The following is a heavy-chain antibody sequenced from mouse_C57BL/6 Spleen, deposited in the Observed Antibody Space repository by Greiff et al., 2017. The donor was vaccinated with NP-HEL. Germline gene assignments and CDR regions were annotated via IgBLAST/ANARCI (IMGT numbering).Heavy chain of an antibody. CDR2: ILPGSGST. V-gene: IGHV1-9*01. J-gene: IGHJ4*01. Sequence: VQGVESGAELMKPGASVKLSCKATGYTFTGYWIEWVKQRPGHGLEWIGEILPGSGSTNYNEKFKGKATFTADTSSNTAYMQLSSLTTEDSAIYYCARGAMVTTRGYYYAMDYWGQGTSVTVSS. CDR3: ARGAMVTTRGYYYAMDY. D-gene: IGHD2-2*01. CDR1: GYTFTGYW.